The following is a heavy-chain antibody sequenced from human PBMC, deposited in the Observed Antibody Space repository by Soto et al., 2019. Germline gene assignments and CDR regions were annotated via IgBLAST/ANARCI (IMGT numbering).Heavy chain of an antibody. D-gene: IGHD6-6*01. Sequence: DVRLVESGGGLVQPGRSLRLSCAASGFTFDDYAMHWVRQAPGKGLEWVSGISWNGGNIGYADSVKGRFTISRDNAKNSLFLQMNSLRADDTALYFCAKDIYSSSSGQDYWGQGTPVTVSS. J-gene: IGHJ4*02. CDR2: ISWNGGNI. V-gene: IGHV3-9*01. CDR1: GFTFDDYA. CDR3: AKDIYSSSSGQDY.